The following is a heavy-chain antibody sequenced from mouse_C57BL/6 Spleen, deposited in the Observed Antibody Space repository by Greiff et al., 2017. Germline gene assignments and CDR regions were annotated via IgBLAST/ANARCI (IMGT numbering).Heavy chain of an antibody. CDR2: ISSGSSTI. J-gene: IGHJ2*01. Sequence: EVQVVESGGGLVKPGGSLKLSCAASGFTFSDYGMHWVRQAPEKGLEWVAYISSGSSTIYYADTVKGRSTISRDNAKNTLVLQMTSLRSEDTAMYYCARSTTVAGDYWGQGTTLTVSS. D-gene: IGHD1-1*01. CDR1: GFTFSDYG. CDR3: ARSTTVAGDY. V-gene: IGHV5-17*01.